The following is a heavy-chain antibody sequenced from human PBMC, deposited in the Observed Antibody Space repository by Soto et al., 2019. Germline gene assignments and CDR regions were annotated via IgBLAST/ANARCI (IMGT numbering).Heavy chain of an antibody. D-gene: IGHD6-19*01. V-gene: IGHV1-3*01. CDR1: GYTFTRYP. CDR2: INPANGNT. CDR3: ARVGYRYSSGWYGSDAFDI. J-gene: IGHJ3*02. Sequence: ASVKVSCKASGYTFTRYPLHWVRQAPGQRLEWMGWINPANGNTEYSQKFQGRVTITRDTSASTAYMELSSLRSEDTAVYYCARVGYRYSSGWYGSDAFDIWGQGTMVTVSS.